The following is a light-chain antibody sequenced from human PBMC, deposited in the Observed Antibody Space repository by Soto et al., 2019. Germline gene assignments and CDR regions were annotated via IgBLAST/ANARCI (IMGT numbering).Light chain of an antibody. V-gene: IGLV1-40*01. CDR3: LSFDSSLSVV. J-gene: IGLJ2*01. CDR1: SSNIGAGYD. Sequence: QLVLTQPPSVSGAPGQRVTISCTGSSSNIGAGYDVHWYQQLPGRAPKLLIYGNTNRPSGVPDRFSGSKSGTSASLAITGLQAEXEADYYCLSFDSSLSVVFGGGTKLTVL. CDR2: GNT.